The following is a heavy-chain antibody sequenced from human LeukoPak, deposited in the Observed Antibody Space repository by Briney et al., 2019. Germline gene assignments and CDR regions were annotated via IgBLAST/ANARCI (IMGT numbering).Heavy chain of an antibody. D-gene: IGHD1-26*01. CDR2: INHDGSDK. CDR3: ARDNVGATDLDH. J-gene: IGHJ4*02. Sequence: GGSLRLSCAASGFTFSTYWMSWVRQAPGKGLEWVANINHDGSDKNYVDSVKGRFTISRDNSKNTLSLQMNSLRAEDTAVYYCARDNVGATDLDHWGQGTLVTVSS. CDR1: GFTFSTYW. V-gene: IGHV3-7*01.